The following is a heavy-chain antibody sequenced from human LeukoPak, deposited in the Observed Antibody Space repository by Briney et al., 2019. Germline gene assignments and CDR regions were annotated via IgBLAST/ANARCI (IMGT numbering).Heavy chain of an antibody. CDR3: AKGPAQYYDSSGYNWLDP. CDR2: ISYDGSNK. V-gene: IGHV3-30*18. CDR1: GFTFSSYS. Sequence: GGSLRLSCAASGFTFSSYSMNWVRQAPGKGLEWVEVISYDGSNKYYADSVKGRFTVSRDNSKNTLYLQMSSLRAEDTAVYYCAKGPAQYYDSSGYNWLDPWGQGTLVTVSS. J-gene: IGHJ5*02. D-gene: IGHD3-22*01.